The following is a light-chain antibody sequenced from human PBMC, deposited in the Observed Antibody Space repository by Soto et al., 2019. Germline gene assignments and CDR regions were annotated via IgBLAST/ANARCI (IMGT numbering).Light chain of an antibody. V-gene: IGLV4-60*02. CDR3: ESWYSYTHPV. J-gene: IGLJ7*01. Sequence: QPVLTQSSSASASLGSSVKLTCTLSSGHISYIIAWHQQQPRKAPRYLMKLEGSRSYHKGSGFPDRFSGSSSGADRYLTISNLQFEDEADYYCESWYSYTHPVFGGGTQLTVL. CDR2: LEGSRSY. CDR1: SGHISYI.